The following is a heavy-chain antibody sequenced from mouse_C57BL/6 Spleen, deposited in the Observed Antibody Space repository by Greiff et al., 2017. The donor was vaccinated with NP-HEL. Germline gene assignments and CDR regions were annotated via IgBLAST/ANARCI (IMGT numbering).Heavy chain of an antibody. D-gene: IGHD2-1*01. CDR2: ISDGGSYT. J-gene: IGHJ3*01. CDR3: ARGNQVFAY. V-gene: IGHV5-4*03. CDR1: GFTFSSYA. Sequence: DVMLVESGGGLVKPGGSLKLSCAASGFTFSSYAMSWVRQTPEKRLEWVATISDGGSYTYYPDNVKGRFTISRDNAKNNLYLQMSHLKSEDTAMYYCARGNQVFAYWGQGTLVTVSA.